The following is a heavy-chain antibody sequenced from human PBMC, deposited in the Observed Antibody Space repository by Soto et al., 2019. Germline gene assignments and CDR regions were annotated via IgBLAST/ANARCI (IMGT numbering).Heavy chain of an antibody. CDR1: GYTFTKRA. CDR2: ISAYDGKI. D-gene: IGHD3-10*01. V-gene: IGHV1-18*01. J-gene: IGHJ6*02. CDR3: ARGGSGRFYYYGLDV. Sequence: QVQLVQSGGEVKKPGASVKVSCKASGYTFTKRAISWVRQAPGQGLERVGWISAYDGKIISGEKFQCRLTMTTDASTTTAYLELRSLTSDDTAVYYCARGGSGRFYYYGLDVWGQGTTVTVSS.